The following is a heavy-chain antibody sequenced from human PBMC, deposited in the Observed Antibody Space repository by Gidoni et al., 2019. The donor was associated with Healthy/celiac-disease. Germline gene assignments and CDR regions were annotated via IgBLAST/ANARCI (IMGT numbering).Heavy chain of an antibody. D-gene: IGHD6-6*01. Sequence: EVQLVESGGGLVQPGGSLRLSCSASGFTFSSYAMHWVRQAPGKGLEYVSAISSNGGSTYYADSVKGRFTISRDNSKNTLYLQMSSLRAEDTAVYYCVKEVVGHSSSSGFRNWYFDLWGRGTLVTVSS. V-gene: IGHV3-64D*06. J-gene: IGHJ2*01. CDR2: ISSNGGST. CDR1: GFTFSSYA. CDR3: VKEVVGHSSSSGFRNWYFDL.